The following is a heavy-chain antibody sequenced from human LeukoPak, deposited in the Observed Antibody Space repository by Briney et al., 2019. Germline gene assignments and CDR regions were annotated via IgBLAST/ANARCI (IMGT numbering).Heavy chain of an antibody. Sequence: NPGGSLRLSCAASGFTFSSYAMHWVRQAPGKGLEYVSAISSNGGSTYYANSVKGRFTISRDNSKNTLYLQMNSLRAEDTAVYYCARDGIDSGYYSYYFDYWGQGTLVTVSS. V-gene: IGHV3-64*01. CDR3: ARDGIDSGYYSYYFDY. J-gene: IGHJ4*02. CDR1: GFTFSSYA. CDR2: ISSNGGST. D-gene: IGHD3-22*01.